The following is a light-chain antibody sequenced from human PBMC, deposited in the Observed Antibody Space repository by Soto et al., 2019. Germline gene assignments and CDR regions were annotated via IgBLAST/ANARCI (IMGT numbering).Light chain of an antibody. V-gene: IGKV3-20*01. Sequence: EIVLTQSPGTLSLSPGERATLSCRPSQSVSSSYLAWYQQKPGQAPRLLIYGASTRATGIPDRFSGGGSGTDFTLTISRLEPEDFAVYFCQQYAGPPTTFGQGTRLEIK. CDR3: QQYAGPPTT. CDR2: GAS. J-gene: IGKJ5*01. CDR1: QSVSSSY.